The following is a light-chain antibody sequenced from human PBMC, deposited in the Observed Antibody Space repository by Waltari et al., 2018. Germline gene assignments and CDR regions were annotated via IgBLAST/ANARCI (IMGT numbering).Light chain of an antibody. CDR1: SSDVGSYNL. Sequence: QSALTQPASVSGSPGQSITISCTGTSSDVGSYNLVSWYQQHPGKAPKLMIYEGSKRPLGVSNRFSGSKSGNTASLTISGLQAEDEADYYCCSYAGSSTFAFGGGTKLTVL. CDR3: CSYAGSSTFA. V-gene: IGLV2-23*03. CDR2: EGS. J-gene: IGLJ3*02.